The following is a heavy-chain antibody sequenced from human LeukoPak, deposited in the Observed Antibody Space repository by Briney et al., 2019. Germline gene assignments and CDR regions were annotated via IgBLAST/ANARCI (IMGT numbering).Heavy chain of an antibody. Sequence: GGSLRLSCAASGFTFSSYAMSWVRQAPGKGLEWVSAISGSGGSTYYADSVKGRFTNSRDNSKNTLYLQMNSLRAEDTAVYYCAKEINPHYDSSGYVFDYWGQGTLVTVSS. CDR2: ISGSGGST. D-gene: IGHD3-22*01. CDR3: AKEINPHYDSSGYVFDY. CDR1: GFTFSSYA. J-gene: IGHJ4*02. V-gene: IGHV3-23*01.